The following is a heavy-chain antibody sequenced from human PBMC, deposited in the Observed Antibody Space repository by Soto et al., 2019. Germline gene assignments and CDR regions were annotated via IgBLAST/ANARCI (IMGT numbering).Heavy chain of an antibody. J-gene: IGHJ5*02. CDR2: INHTGST. CDR1: GGSFSGYY. D-gene: IGHD2-15*01. V-gene: IGHV4-34*01. CDR3: ARGRRDVVVVAATRENWFDP. Sequence: PSETLSLTCAVYGGSFSGYYWSWIRQPPGKGLEWIGEINHTGSTNYNPSLKSRVTISVDTSKNQFSLKLSSVTAADTAVYYCARGRRDVVVVAATRENWFDPWGQGTLVTVSS.